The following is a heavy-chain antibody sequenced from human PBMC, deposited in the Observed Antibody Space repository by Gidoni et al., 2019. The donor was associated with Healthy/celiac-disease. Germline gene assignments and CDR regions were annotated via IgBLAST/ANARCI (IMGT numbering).Heavy chain of an antibody. D-gene: IGHD3-16*01. CDR3: NGGRWYYYYGMDV. CDR2: ISGSGGST. CDR1: GFTFSSYA. J-gene: IGHJ6*02. V-gene: IGHV3-23*01. Sequence: EVQLLESGGGLVQPGGSLRLSCAASGFTFSSYAMSWVRQAPGKGLEWVSAISGSGGSTYYADSVKGRFTISRDNSKNTLYLQMNSLRAEDTAVYYCNGGRWYYYYGMDVWGQGTTVTVSS.